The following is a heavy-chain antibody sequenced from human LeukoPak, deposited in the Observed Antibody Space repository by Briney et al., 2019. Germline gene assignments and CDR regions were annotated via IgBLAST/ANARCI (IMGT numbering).Heavy chain of an antibody. CDR3: ARDQRIAIGGYGMDV. V-gene: IGHV4-61*02. Sequence: ASETLSLTCTVSGGSISSGSCYWSWIRQPAGKGLELIGRIYTSGSTNYNPSLKSRVTISVDTSKNQFSLKLSSVTAADTAVYYCARDQRIAIGGYGMDVWGQGTTVAVSS. D-gene: IGHD3-16*01. J-gene: IGHJ6*02. CDR1: GGSISSGSCY. CDR2: IYTSGST.